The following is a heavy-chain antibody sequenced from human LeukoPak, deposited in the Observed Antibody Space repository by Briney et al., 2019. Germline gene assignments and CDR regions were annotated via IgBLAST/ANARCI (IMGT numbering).Heavy chain of an antibody. V-gene: IGHV3-21*01. CDR3: AREAVAAAGPVSY. CDR2: ISSSSSYI. Sequence: GGSLRLSCAASGFTFSSYSMNWVRQAPGKGLEWVSSISSSSSYIYYADSVKGRFTISRDNAKNSLYLQMNSLRAEGTAVYYCAREAVAAAGPVSYWGQGTLVTVSS. J-gene: IGHJ4*02. CDR1: GFTFSSYS. D-gene: IGHD6-13*01.